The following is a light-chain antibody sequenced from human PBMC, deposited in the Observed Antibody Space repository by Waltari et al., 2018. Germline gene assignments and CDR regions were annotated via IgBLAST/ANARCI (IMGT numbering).Light chain of an antibody. Sequence: EIVMTQSPATLSAAPGERATLSCRASRMIDTYLAWYQHKFGQPPRLLIYDASTRATGIPARFSGSGSGTEFTLTISSLQSEDFAIYYCQQYNNWPRTFGPGTRLEIK. J-gene: IGKJ5*01. CDR1: RMIDTY. CDR3: QQYNNWPRT. V-gene: IGKV3-15*01. CDR2: DAS.